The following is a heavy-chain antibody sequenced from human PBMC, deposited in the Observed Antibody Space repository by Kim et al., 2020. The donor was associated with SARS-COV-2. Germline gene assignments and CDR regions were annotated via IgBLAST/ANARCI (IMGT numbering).Heavy chain of an antibody. CDR1: GGSFSGYY. J-gene: IGHJ6*03. Sequence: SETLSLTCAVYGGSFSGYYWSWIRQPPGKGLEWIGEINHSGSTNYNPSLKSRVTISVDTSKNQFSLKLSSVTAADTAVYYCARATHPIDGYSGYDFHYYYMDVWGKGTTVTVSS. CDR3: ARATHPIDGYSGYDFHYYYMDV. CDR2: INHSGST. V-gene: IGHV4-34*01. D-gene: IGHD5-12*01.